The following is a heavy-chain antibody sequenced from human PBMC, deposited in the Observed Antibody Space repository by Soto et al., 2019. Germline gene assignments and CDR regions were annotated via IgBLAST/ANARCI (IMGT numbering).Heavy chain of an antibody. CDR2: MKKDGSEK. D-gene: IGHD3-3*01. CDR3: AKLGSGYYTGLYFEY. Sequence: EVLLVESGGALVQRGGSLRLSCAASGFTFGDYWMSWVRQAPGKGLEWVAHMKKDGSEKYYVDSVKGRFTVSRDNTKNSLYLQMISLRAEDTAVYYCAKLGSGYYTGLYFEYWGQGTLVTVSS. J-gene: IGHJ4*02. CDR1: GFTFGDYW. V-gene: IGHV3-7*03.